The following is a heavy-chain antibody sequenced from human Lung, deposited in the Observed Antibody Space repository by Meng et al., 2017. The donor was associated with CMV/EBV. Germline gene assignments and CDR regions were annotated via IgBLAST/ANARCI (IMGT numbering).Heavy chain of an antibody. Sequence: ESXKISXAASGFTFSTFAMSWVRQAPGKGLQWVSVIYSGDDSTYYADSVKGRFTISRDNSKNMMYLQMNSLRAEDSAVYFCAKGKWGGYYYYYGMDVWGRGTTXTSP. CDR3: AKGKWGGYYYYYGMDV. CDR1: GFTFSTFA. J-gene: IGHJ6*02. V-gene: IGHV3-23*03. CDR2: IYSGDDST. D-gene: IGHD1-26*01.